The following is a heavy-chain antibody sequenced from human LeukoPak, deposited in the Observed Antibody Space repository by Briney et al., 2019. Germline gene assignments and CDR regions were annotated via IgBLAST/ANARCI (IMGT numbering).Heavy chain of an antibody. CDR2: IYYSGST. CDR3: ARFLGIVGATSEGFDY. J-gene: IGHJ4*02. D-gene: IGHD1-26*01. V-gene: IGHV4-39*07. CDR1: GGSISSSSYY. Sequence: SETLSLTCTVSGGSISSSSYYWGWIRQPPGKGLEWIGSIYYSGSTYYNPSLKSRVTISVDTSKNQFSLKLSSVTAADTAVYYCARFLGIVGATSEGFDYWGQGTLVTVSS.